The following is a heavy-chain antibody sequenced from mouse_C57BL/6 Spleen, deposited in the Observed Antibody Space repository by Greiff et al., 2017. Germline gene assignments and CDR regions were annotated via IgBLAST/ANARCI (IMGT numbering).Heavy chain of an antibody. CDR1: GYAFTNYL. J-gene: IGHJ1*03. V-gene: IGHV1-54*01. Sequence: LQESGAELVRPGTSVKVSCKASGYAFTNYLIEWVKQRPGQGLEWIGVINPGSGGTNYNEQFKGKATLTADKSSSTAYMQLSSLTSEDSAVYFCARGGTTVVARYFDVWGTGTTVTVSS. CDR2: INPGSGGT. CDR3: ARGGTTVVARYFDV. D-gene: IGHD1-1*01.